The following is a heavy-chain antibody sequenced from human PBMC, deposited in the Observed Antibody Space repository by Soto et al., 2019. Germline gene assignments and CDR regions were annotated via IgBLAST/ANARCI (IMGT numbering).Heavy chain of an antibody. CDR3: VRDNYGDYDH. CDR1: GGSISSTDYY. CDR2: IYYSGTT. J-gene: IGHJ5*02. D-gene: IGHD4-17*01. Sequence: QVQLQESGPGLVEPSQTLSLTCTVSGGSISSTDYYWSWLRQPPGKGLEWIGYIYYSGTTYSNPSLKSRVTISRDTSKNQFSLKLSSVTAADTAVYYCVRDNYGDYDHWGQGTLVTVSS. V-gene: IGHV4-30-4*01.